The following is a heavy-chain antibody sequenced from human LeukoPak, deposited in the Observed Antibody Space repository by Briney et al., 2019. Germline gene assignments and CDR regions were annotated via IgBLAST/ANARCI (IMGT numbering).Heavy chain of an antibody. V-gene: IGHV4-34*01. D-gene: IGHD2-2*01. CDR3: ARAPEGSTSFGYMDV. Sequence: SETLSLTCAVYGGSFSGYYWSWIRQPPGKGLEWIGEINHSGSTNYNPSLKSRVTISVDTSKNQFSLKLSPVTAADTAVYYCARAPEGSTSFGYMDVWGKGTTVTVSS. CDR2: INHSGST. J-gene: IGHJ6*03. CDR1: GGSFSGYY.